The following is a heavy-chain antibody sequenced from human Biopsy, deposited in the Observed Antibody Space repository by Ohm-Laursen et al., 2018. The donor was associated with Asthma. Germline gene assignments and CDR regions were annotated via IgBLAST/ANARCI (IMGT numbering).Heavy chain of an antibody. J-gene: IGHJ1*01. CDR1: GFTLSDYY. V-gene: IGHV3-11*01. CDR2: INGKSNSI. Sequence: SLRLSCAASGFTLSDYYMSWIRQAPGKGLEWLSYINGKSNSIEYADSVKGRFTISRDNAKNSLYLQMNSLRAEDTAVYYCARTFHFWSPYHAEHYQLWGQGTLVTVSS. CDR3: ARTFHFWSPYHAEHYQL. D-gene: IGHD3-3*02.